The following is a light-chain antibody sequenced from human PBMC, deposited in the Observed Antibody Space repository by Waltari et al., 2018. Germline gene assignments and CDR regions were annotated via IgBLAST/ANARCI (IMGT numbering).Light chain of an antibody. CDR2: SDR. CDR3: HVWHPHVDPGV. Sequence: SYVVTRPPSVSVAPGETATITCGRHNIGTYSVHWYQQKAGQAPVLVIFSDRDRPSGIPDRFSGSNSGNTATLTISRVEAGDEARYYCHVWHPHVDPGVFGTGTEVTVL. CDR1: NIGTYS. V-gene: IGLV3-21*04. J-gene: IGLJ1*01.